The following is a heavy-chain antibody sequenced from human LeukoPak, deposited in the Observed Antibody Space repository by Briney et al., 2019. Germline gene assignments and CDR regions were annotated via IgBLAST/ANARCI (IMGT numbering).Heavy chain of an antibody. Sequence: PSETLSLTCAVYGGSFSGYYWSWIRQPPGKGLEWIGEINHSGSTNYNPSLKSRVTISVDTSKNQFSLKLSSVTAADTAVYYCARKGAAAGTTYYFDYWGQGTLVTVSS. CDR1: GGSFSGYY. J-gene: IGHJ4*02. D-gene: IGHD6-13*01. CDR3: ARKGAAAGTTYYFDY. CDR2: INHSGST. V-gene: IGHV4-34*01.